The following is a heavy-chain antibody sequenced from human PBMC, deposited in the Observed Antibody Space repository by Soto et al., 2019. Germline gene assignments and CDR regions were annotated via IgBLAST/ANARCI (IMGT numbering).Heavy chain of an antibody. Sequence: QVQLEQSGAEVKKPGASVKVSCKASDYTFTSYGISWVRQAPGQGLEWKGWISAYNGNTNYPEKLQGRVTMTTDTSTSTAYMELRSLRSDDTAVYYCAREGDGDGGSYLDTFDYWGQGTLVTVSS. CDR3: AREGDGDGGSYLDTFDY. CDR2: ISAYNGNT. V-gene: IGHV1-18*01. CDR1: DYTFTSYG. J-gene: IGHJ4*02. D-gene: IGHD1-26*01.